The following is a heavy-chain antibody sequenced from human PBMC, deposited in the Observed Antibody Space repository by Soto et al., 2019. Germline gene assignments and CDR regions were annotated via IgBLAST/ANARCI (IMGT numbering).Heavy chain of an antibody. J-gene: IGHJ6*02. Sequence: QPGGSLRLSXAASGFTFSSYGMHWVRQAPGKGLEWVAVIWYDGSNKYYADSVKGRFTISRDNSKNTLYLQMNSLRAEDTAVYYCARDIRSGRYGGYYYGMDVWGQGTTVTVSS. CDR3: ARDIRSGRYGGYYYGMDV. V-gene: IGHV3-33*01. CDR1: GFTFSSYG. D-gene: IGHD6-19*01. CDR2: IWYDGSNK.